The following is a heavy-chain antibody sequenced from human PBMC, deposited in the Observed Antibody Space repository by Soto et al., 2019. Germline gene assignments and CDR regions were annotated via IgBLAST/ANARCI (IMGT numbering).Heavy chain of an antibody. CDR2: ISSSSSTI. CDR1: GFTFSSYA. D-gene: IGHD2-21*01. J-gene: IGHJ6*03. V-gene: IGHV3-48*01. CDR3: ARVLFPYMDV. Sequence: GGSLRLSCAASGFTFSSYAMSWVRQAPGKGLEWVSYISSSSSTIYYADSVKGRFTISRDNAKNSLYLQMNSLRAEDTAVYYCARVLFPYMDVWGKGTTVTVSS.